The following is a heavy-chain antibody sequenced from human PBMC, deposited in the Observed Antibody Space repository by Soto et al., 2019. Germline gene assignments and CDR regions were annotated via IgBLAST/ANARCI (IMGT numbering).Heavy chain of an antibody. CDR3: ARGVVGATLSYYYYGMDV. CDR1: GFTFSDHY. CDR2: TRNKANSYTT. J-gene: IGHJ6*02. Sequence: PGGSLRLSCAASGFTFSDHYMDWVRQAPGKGLEWVGRTRNKANSYTTEYAASVKGRFTISRDDSKNSLYLQMNSLKTEDTAVYYCARGVVGATLSYYYYGMDVWGQGTTVTVSS. V-gene: IGHV3-72*01. D-gene: IGHD1-26*01.